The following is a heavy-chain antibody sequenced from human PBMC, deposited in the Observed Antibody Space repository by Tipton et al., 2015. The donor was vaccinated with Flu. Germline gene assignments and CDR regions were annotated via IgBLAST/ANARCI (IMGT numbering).Heavy chain of an antibody. V-gene: IGHV4-4*07. Sequence: TLSLTCTVSGGSMRSYYWGWIRQPAGKGLEWIGRIYTSGSTNYHPSLKSRVTMSVDTSKNQFSLKLTSVTAADTAVYYCARGSGSGTYVVFDYWGQGTLVTVSS. CDR2: IYTSGST. CDR3: ARGSGSGTYVVFDY. J-gene: IGHJ4*02. CDR1: GGSMRSYY. D-gene: IGHD3-10*01.